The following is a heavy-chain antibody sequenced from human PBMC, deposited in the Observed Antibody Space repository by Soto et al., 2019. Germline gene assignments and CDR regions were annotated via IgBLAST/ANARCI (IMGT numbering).Heavy chain of an antibody. V-gene: IGHV1-69*01. CDR2: IIPIFGTA. CDR3: ARASYCGGDCYYDGMDV. J-gene: IGHJ6*02. CDR1: GGTFSSYA. Sequence: QVQLVQSGAEVKKPGSSVKVSCKASGGTFSSYAISWVRQAPGQGLEWMGGIIPIFGTANYAQKFQGRGTIPADESTNTAHLGRSSLRSGDTAVYYCARASYCGGDCYYDGMDVWGQGTTVTASS. D-gene: IGHD2-21*01.